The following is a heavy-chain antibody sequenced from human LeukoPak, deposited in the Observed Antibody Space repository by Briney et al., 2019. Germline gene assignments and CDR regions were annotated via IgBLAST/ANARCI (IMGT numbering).Heavy chain of an antibody. CDR1: GFAFDDYA. CDR2: ISWNSGSI. D-gene: IGHD5-12*01. CDR3: ARDPGRDGYNQYYFDY. Sequence: PGGSLRLSCAASGFAFDDYAMHWVRQAPGKGLEWVSGISWNSGSIGYADSVKGRFTISRDNAKNSLYLQMNSLRAEDTAVYYCARDPGRDGYNQYYFDYWGQGTLVTVSS. J-gene: IGHJ4*02. V-gene: IGHV3-9*01.